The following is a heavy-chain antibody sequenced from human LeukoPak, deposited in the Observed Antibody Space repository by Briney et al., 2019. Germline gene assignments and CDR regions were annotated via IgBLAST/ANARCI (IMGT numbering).Heavy chain of an antibody. CDR2: IWYDGSNK. CDR3: AKGRYFDWLFRGYFDY. D-gene: IGHD3-9*01. V-gene: IGHV3-33*06. Sequence: GGSLRLSCAASGFTFSSYGMHWVRQAPGKGLEWVAVIWYDGSNKYYADSVKGRFTISRDNSKNTLYLQMNSLRAEDTAVYYCAKGRYFDWLFRGYFDYWGQGTLVTVSA. CDR1: GFTFSSYG. J-gene: IGHJ4*02.